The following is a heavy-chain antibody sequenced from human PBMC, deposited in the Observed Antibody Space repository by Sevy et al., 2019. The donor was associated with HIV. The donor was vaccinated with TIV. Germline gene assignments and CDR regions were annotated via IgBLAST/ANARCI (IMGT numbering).Heavy chain of an antibody. CDR3: GRTSPRGGFDY. V-gene: IGHV1-46*03. CDR1: GYTFTNYY. CDR2: INPSGVST. J-gene: IGHJ4*02. D-gene: IGHD3-16*01. Sequence: ASVKVSCKASGYTFTNYYMHWVRQAPGQGLEWMGIINPSGVSTIYAQKFQGRVTMTRDTSTSTVYMELSSLRSDDTAVYYCGRTSPRGGFDYWGQGALVTVSS.